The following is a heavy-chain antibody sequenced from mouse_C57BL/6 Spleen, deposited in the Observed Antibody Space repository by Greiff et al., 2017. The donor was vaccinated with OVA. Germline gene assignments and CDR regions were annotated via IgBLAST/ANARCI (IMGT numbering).Heavy chain of an antibody. J-gene: IGHJ2*01. CDR2: INPSSGYT. CDR1: GYTFTSYW. V-gene: IGHV1-7*01. CDR3: ARHLPPEYYFDY. Sequence: QVHVKQSGAELAKPGASVKLSCKASGYTFTSYWMHWVKQRPGQGLEWIGYINPSSGYTKYNQKFKDKATLTADKSSSTAYMQLSSLTYEDSAVYYCARHLPPEYYFDYWGQGTTLTVSS.